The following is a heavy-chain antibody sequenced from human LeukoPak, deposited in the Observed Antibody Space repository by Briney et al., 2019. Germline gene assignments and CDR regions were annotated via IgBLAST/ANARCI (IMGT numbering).Heavy chain of an antibody. V-gene: IGHV4-61*02. CDR2: IYTSRST. J-gene: IGHJ3*02. Sequence: SETLSLTCNVSGGSISSGTYYWGWFRQPAGKGLEWIGRIYTSRSTNYNPSLKSRVTISVDTSKNQFSLKLSSVTAADTAVYYCARRYSSSWYRGAFDIWSQGTMVTVSS. CDR1: GGSISSGTYY. D-gene: IGHD6-13*01. CDR3: ARRYSSSWYRGAFDI.